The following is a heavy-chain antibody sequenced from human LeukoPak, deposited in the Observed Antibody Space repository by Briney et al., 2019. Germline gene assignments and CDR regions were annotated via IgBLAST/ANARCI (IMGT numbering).Heavy chain of an antibody. CDR2: ISGSGGST. CDR1: GFTFSSYA. D-gene: IGHD3-3*01. V-gene: IGHV3-23*01. Sequence: GGSLRLSCAASGFTFSSYAMSWVRQAPGKGLEWVSAISGSGGSTYYADSVKGRFTISRDNSKNTLYLQMNSLRAEDTAVYYCATCTPYYDFWSGPNYYYYGMDVWGQGTTVTVSS. CDR3: ATCTPYYDFWSGPNYYYYGMDV. J-gene: IGHJ6*02.